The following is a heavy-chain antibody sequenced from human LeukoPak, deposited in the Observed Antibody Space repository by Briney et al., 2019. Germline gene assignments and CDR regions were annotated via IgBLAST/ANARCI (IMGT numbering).Heavy chain of an antibody. D-gene: IGHD4-17*01. J-gene: IGHJ6*02. CDR1: GFTFSSYW. Sequence: GGFLRLSCAASGFTFSSYWMSWVRQAPGKGLEWVANIKQDGSERYYVDSVKGRFTISRDNAKNSLYLQMNSLRAEDTAVYYCARDGATVTTGRVRGLYYYYYGMDVWGQGTTVTVSS. CDR3: ARDGATVTTGRVRGLYYYYYGMDV. V-gene: IGHV3-7*01. CDR2: IKQDGSER.